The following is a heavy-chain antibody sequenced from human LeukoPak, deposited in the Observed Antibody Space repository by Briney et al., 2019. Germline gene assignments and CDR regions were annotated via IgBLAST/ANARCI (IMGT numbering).Heavy chain of an antibody. V-gene: IGHV3-30*02. CDR2: IRYDGSNK. CDR3: AKEDFYGSGRGYYYYMDV. CDR1: GFTFSSYG. Sequence: GGSLRLSCAASGFTFSSYGMHWVRQAPGKGLEWVAFIRYDGSNKYYADSVKGRFTISRDNSKNTLYLQMNSLRAEDTAVYYCAKEDFYGSGRGYYYYMDVWGKGTTVTISS. D-gene: IGHD3-10*01. J-gene: IGHJ6*03.